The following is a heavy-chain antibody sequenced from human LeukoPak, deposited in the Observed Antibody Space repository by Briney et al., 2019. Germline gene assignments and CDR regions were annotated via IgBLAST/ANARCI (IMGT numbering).Heavy chain of an antibody. J-gene: IGHJ5*02. CDR2: INAGNGNT. Sequence: ASVNVSCKASGYTFTSYAMHWVRQAPGQRLEWMGWINAGNGNTKYSQKFQGRVTITRDTSASTAYMELSSLRSEDTAVYYCARPGYCTNGVCRNSNWFDPWGQGTLVTVSS. CDR1: GYTFTSYA. D-gene: IGHD2-8*01. V-gene: IGHV1-3*01. CDR3: ARPGYCTNGVCRNSNWFDP.